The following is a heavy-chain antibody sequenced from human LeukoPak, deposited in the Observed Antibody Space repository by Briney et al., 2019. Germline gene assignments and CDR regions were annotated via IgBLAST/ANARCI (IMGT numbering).Heavy chain of an antibody. CDR2: ISSSGSTV. Sequence: GGSLRLSCAASGFTFSSYEMNWVRQAPGKGLEWVSYISSSGSTVYYADSVKGRFTISRDNAKNSLYLQMNSLRAEDTAVYYCARVGDYVWWTPGYFQHWGQGTLVTVSS. CDR1: GFTFSSYE. V-gene: IGHV3-48*03. D-gene: IGHD3-16*01. J-gene: IGHJ1*01. CDR3: ARVGDYVWWTPGYFQH.